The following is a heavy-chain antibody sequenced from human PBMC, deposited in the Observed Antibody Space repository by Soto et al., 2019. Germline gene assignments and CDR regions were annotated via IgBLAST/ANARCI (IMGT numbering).Heavy chain of an antibody. CDR1: GYTFSNFW. J-gene: IGHJ4*02. CDR3: ARSPRSSPYFDY. V-gene: IGHV5-51*01. Sequence: GESLKISCQGSGYTFSNFWIGWVRQLPGKGLEWMGIIYPGDHETRYSPSFHGKVTISADKSINTAYLQWNSLEASDTAFYFCARSPRSSPYFDYWGQGALVTVSS. D-gene: IGHD6-13*01. CDR2: IYPGDHET.